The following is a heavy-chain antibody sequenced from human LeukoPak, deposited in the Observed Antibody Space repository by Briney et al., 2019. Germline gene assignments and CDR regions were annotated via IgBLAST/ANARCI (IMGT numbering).Heavy chain of an antibody. CDR3: AKSLDVGDSNGMDV. V-gene: IGHV3-23*01. Sequence: PGGSLRLSCVGSAFSFSSYAMYWVRQAPRKGLDWVSSISDGGGTTYYGDSVRGRFTISRDNAKKTLYLQMNSLRAEDTAVYYCAKSLDVGDSNGMDVWGQGTTVTVSS. CDR2: ISDGGGTT. CDR1: AFSFSSYA. D-gene: IGHD3-10*01. J-gene: IGHJ6*02.